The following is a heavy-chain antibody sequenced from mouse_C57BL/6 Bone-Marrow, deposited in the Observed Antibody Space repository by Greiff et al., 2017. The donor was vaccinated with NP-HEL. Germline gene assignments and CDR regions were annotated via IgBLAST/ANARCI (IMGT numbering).Heavy chain of an antibody. CDR2: SRNKANDYTT. Sequence: EVQGVESGGGLVQSGRSLRLSCATSGFTFSDFYMEWVRQAPGKGLEWIAASRNKANDYTTEYSSSGKGRFIVSRDTSQSILYLQMNALIAEDTSIYYGARDNWDWYIDVWGTGTTVTVSS. CDR1: GFTFSDFY. J-gene: IGHJ1*03. CDR3: ARDNWDWYIDV. D-gene: IGHD4-1*01. V-gene: IGHV7-1*01.